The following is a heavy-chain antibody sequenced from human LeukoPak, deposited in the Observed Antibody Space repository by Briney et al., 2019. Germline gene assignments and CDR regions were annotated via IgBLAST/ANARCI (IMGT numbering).Heavy chain of an antibody. J-gene: IGHJ4*02. D-gene: IGHD6-19*01. Sequence: SETLSLTCTVSGGSIRSSSYYWGWIRQPPGKGLEWIGSIYYSGSTYYNASLKSRGTISVDTSKNQFSLKLNSVTAADTAVYFCTRQVVAVAGTGYFDYWGQGTLVTVSS. CDR3: TRQVVAVAGTGYFDY. CDR2: IYYSGST. V-gene: IGHV4-39*01. CDR1: GGSIRSSSYY.